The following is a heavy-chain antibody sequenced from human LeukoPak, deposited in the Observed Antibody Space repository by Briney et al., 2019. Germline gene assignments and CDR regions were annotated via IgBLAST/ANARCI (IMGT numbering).Heavy chain of an antibody. CDR2: VYQTGST. J-gene: IGHJ4*02. V-gene: IGHV4-39*01. D-gene: IGHD3-10*01. Sequence: PSETLSLTCTVSGGSISTNSYFWDWIRQSPGKGLEWIGSVYQTGSTYYNPSLRSRVTISVDTSKNQFSLELRSVTAADTAVYYCGRRTYYYGSGSLGYFDYWGQGTLVTVSS. CDR1: GGSISTNSYF. CDR3: GRRTYYYGSGSLGYFDY.